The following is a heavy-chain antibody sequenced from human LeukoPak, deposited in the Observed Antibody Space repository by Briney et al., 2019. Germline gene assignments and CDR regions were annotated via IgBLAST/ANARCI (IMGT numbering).Heavy chain of an antibody. Sequence: SVKLSCTASGGSFSSYAISWVRLGPGQGLEWVGGIIPIFGAANYSQKFQGRVTTTTDESTSTAYMELSSLRSEDTAVYYCARVSPTQPYCSSTSCYTGVSRGYFDYWGQGTLVTVSS. J-gene: IGHJ4*02. D-gene: IGHD2-2*02. V-gene: IGHV1-69*05. CDR2: IIPIFGAA. CDR3: ARVSPTQPYCSSTSCYTGVSRGYFDY. CDR1: GGSFSSYA.